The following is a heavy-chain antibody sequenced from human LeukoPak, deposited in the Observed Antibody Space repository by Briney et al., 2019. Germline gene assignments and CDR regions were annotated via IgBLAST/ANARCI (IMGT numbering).Heavy chain of an antibody. Sequence: ASVKVSCKASGYTLTGYYMHWVRQAPGQGLEWMGWINPNSGGTNYAQKFQGRVTMTRDTSISTAYMELSRLRSDDTAVYYCAREAGSGYCSGGSCFDPWGQGTLVTVSS. CDR1: GYTLTGYY. V-gene: IGHV1-2*02. J-gene: IGHJ5*02. CDR3: AREAGSGYCSGGSCFDP. CDR2: INPNSGGT. D-gene: IGHD2-15*01.